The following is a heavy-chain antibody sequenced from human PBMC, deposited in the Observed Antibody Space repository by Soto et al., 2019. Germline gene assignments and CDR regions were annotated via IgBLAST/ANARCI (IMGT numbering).Heavy chain of an antibody. CDR2: IWYDGSNK. Sequence: GGSLRLSCAASGFTFSSYGMHWVRQAPGKGLEWVAVIWYDGSNKYYADSVKGRFTISRDNSKNTLYLQMNSLRAEDTAVYYCASQHPYDFWSGYSDPYGTDVWGQGTTVTVSS. J-gene: IGHJ6*02. D-gene: IGHD3-3*01. CDR1: GFTFSSYG. V-gene: IGHV3-33*01. CDR3: ASQHPYDFWSGYSDPYGTDV.